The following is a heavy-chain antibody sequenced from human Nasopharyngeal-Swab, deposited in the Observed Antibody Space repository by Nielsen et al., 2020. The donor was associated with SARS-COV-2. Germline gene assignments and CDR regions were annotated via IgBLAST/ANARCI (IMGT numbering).Heavy chain of an antibody. D-gene: IGHD2-15*01. CDR3: ARSAPYCSGGSCHPPYNWFDP. CDR2: IGASAGTT. Sequence: WVRQAPGQGLEWMGVIGASAGTTTYAQNFQGRVTMTRDTSTSTVYMELSSLTSEDTTVYYCARSAPYCSGGSCHPPYNWFDPWGQGTLVTVSP. J-gene: IGHJ5*02. V-gene: IGHV1-46*01.